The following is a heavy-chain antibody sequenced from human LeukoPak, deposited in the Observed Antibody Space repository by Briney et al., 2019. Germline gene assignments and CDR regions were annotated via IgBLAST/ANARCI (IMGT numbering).Heavy chain of an antibody. CDR3: ARLIRQDCYFDL. J-gene: IGHJ2*01. Sequence: KASETLSLTCAVSGYSMSSDYHWAWIRQPPGMGLEWIGIIFHSGTTYYNPSLTSRVTMSVDTSKNQLSLRLTSVTAADTAVYYCARLIRQDCYFDLWGRGTLVTVSS. V-gene: IGHV4-38-2*01. D-gene: IGHD2/OR15-2a*01. CDR2: IFHSGTT. CDR1: GYSMSSDYH.